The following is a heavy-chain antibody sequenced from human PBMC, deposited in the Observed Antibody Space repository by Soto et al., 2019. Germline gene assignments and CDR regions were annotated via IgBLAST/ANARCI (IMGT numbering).Heavy chain of an antibody. V-gene: IGHV3-23*01. J-gene: IGHJ4*02. CDR3: AKDHYYDSSGSYFDY. D-gene: IGHD3-22*01. CDR1: GFTFSSYA. Sequence: GGSLRLSCAASGFTFSSYAMSWVRQAPGKGLEWVSAISGSGGSTYYADSVKGRFTISRDNSKNTLYLQMNSLRAEDTAVYYCAKDHYYDSSGSYFDYWGQGTLVTVSS. CDR2: ISGSGGST.